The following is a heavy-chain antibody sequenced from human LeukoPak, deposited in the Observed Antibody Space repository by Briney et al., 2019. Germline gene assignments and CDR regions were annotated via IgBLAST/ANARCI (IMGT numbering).Heavy chain of an antibody. V-gene: IGHV1-69*13. CDR3: ASPSRRDSLVPVVREDHYYYYMDV. CDR1: GYTFTSYY. J-gene: IGHJ6*03. CDR2: IIPIFRTT. D-gene: IGHD2-2*01. Sequence: GASVKVSCKASGYTFTSYYMHWVRQAPGQGLEWMGGIIPIFRTTNNAQKFQGRVKFTADESTSTAYMELSSLRSEDTAVYYCASPSRRDSLVPVVREDHYYYYMDVWGKGTTVTISS.